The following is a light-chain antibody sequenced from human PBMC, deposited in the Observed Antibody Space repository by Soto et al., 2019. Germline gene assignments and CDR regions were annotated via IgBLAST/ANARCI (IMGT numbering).Light chain of an antibody. CDR2: EDN. V-gene: IGLV6-57*04. Sequence: NFMLTQPHSVSESPGKTVTISCTRSSGSIASNYVQWYQQRPGSAPTTVIYEDNLRPSGVPDRFSGSIDSSSNSASLTISGLKTEDEADYYCQSYDSSTHVVFGGGTKLTVL. CDR1: SGSIASNY. J-gene: IGLJ2*01. CDR3: QSYDSSTHVV.